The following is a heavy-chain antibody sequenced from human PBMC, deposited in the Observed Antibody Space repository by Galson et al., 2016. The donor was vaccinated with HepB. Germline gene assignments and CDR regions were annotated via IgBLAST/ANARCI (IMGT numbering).Heavy chain of an antibody. CDR2: ISYDGSKK. V-gene: IGHV3-30*03. CDR1: GFTFSNYG. CDR3: AIIAYFDQ. D-gene: IGHD2/OR15-2a*01. Sequence: SLRLSCAASGFTFSNYGIHWVRQAPGKGLEWVAVISYDGSKKYYADSVKGRFTISRDNSKNTLFLQMNSLRPEDTAVYYCAIIAYFDQWGQGTLVTVSS. J-gene: IGHJ4*02.